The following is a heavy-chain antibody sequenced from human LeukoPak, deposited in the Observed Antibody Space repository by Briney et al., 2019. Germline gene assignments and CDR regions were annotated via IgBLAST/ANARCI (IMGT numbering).Heavy chain of an antibody. CDR1: GYTFTSYD. V-gene: IGHV1-8*01. CDR3: ARGSQQLVGDYYYYYGMDV. J-gene: IGHJ6*02. D-gene: IGHD6-13*01. Sequence: ASVTVSCKASGYTFTSYDINWVRQAPGQGLEWMGWMNPNSGNTGYAQKFQGRVTMTRNTSISTAYMELSSLRSEDTAVYYCARGSQQLVGDYYYYYGMDVWGQGTTVTVSS. CDR2: MNPNSGNT.